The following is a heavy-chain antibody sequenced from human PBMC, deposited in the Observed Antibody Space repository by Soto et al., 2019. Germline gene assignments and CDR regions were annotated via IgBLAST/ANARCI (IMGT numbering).Heavy chain of an antibody. Sequence: EVHLVESGGGLVQPGGSLRLSCAASGFTFSTYWMHWVRQAPGKGLVWVSRINADGTTTTYADSVKGRFTISRDNAKNTLYLQINSLRAEDPAVYFCPTVATHSYNWVDPWGQGTLVTISS. CDR3: PTVATHSYNWVDP. CDR1: GFTFSTYW. D-gene: IGHD3-3*02. CDR2: INADGTTT. V-gene: IGHV3-74*01. J-gene: IGHJ5*02.